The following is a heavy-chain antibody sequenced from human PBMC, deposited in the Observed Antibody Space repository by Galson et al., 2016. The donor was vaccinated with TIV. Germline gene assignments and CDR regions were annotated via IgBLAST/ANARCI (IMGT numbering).Heavy chain of an antibody. Sequence: SLRLSCAASGFTFSSHAMTWVRQPPGKGLEWVSAISAGGGSTYYADSVQGRFTISRDNSKNTQYLQMNSLRADDTAIYYCAKVPSSGFSYYYGLDVWGQGTTVTVSS. CDR3: AKVPSSGFSYYYGLDV. D-gene: IGHD3-22*01. V-gene: IGHV3-23*01. CDR1: GFTFSSHA. CDR2: ISAGGGST. J-gene: IGHJ6*02.